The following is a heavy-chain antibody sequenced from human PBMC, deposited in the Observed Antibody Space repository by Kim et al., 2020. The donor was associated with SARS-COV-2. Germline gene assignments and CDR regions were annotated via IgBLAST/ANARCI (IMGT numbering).Heavy chain of an antibody. J-gene: IGHJ2*01. D-gene: IGHD1-26*01. CDR2: ISGITGNT. CDR3: AKRGIPVPSYYFDL. V-gene: IGHV3-23*01. Sequence: GGSLRLSCAASGFTFSNYIMYWVRQAPGKGLEWVSTISGITGNTYYADSVKGRFTISRDNSKNTLYLQMNSLRVEDTAVYFCAKRGIPVPSYYFDLWGRGTLVTVSS. CDR1: GFTFSNYI.